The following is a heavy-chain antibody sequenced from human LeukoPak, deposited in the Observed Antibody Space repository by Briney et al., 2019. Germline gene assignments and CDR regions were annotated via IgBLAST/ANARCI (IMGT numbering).Heavy chain of an antibody. CDR3: ARKIGYYALDV. Sequence: ASVKVSCKASGYSFTGFGLHWVRQAPGQRLEWMGWINPGNGNTRHSQKFQGRVTITMDTSATTAYMELSNLRSEDTALYYCARKIGYYALDVWGKGTTVTVSS. J-gene: IGHJ6*04. CDR2: INPGNGNT. D-gene: IGHD3-10*01. CDR1: GYSFTGFG. V-gene: IGHV1-3*01.